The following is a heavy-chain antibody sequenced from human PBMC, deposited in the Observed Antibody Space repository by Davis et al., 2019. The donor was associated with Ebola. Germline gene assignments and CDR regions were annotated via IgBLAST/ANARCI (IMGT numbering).Heavy chain of an antibody. V-gene: IGHV3-7*01. J-gene: IGHJ5*02. CDR3: ARVAAFTIWFDP. Sequence: GESLKISCAASGFTFSSYWMSWVRQAPGKGLEWVANIKQDGSEKYYVDSVKGRFTISRDSAKNSLYLQMNSLRAEDTAVYYCARVAAFTIWFDPWGQGTLVTVSS. D-gene: IGHD3-10*01. CDR2: IKQDGSEK. CDR1: GFTFSSYW.